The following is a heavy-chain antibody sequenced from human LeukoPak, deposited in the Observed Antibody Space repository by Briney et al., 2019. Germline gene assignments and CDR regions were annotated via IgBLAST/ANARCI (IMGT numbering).Heavy chain of an antibody. CDR1: GFTFSSYS. J-gene: IGHJ3*02. CDR2: ISSSSSSYI. CDR3: ARVETLRYGSGSYYAFDI. V-gene: IGHV3-21*01. D-gene: IGHD3-10*01. Sequence: GGSLRLSCAASGFTFSSYSMNWVRQAPGKGLEWVSSISSSSSSYIYYADSVKGRFTISRDNAKHSLYLQMNRLRAEDTAVYYCARVETLRYGSGSYYAFDIWGQGTMVTVSS.